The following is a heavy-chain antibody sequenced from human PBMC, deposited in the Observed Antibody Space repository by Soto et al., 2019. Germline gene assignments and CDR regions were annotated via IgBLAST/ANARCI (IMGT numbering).Heavy chain of an antibody. CDR3: ARDSIQLWLDPFDY. D-gene: IGHD5-18*01. J-gene: IGHJ4*02. V-gene: IGHV3-48*02. Sequence: GGSLRLSCAASGFTFSSYSMNWVRQAPGKGLEWVSYISSSSSTIYYADSVKGRFTISRDKAKNSLYLQMNSLRDEDTAVYYCARDSIQLWLDPFDYWGQGTLVTVSS. CDR2: ISSSSSTI. CDR1: GFTFSSYS.